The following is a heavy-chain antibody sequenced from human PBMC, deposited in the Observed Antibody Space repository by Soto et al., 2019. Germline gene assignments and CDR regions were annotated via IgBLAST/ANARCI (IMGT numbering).Heavy chain of an antibody. V-gene: IGHV3-11*06. J-gene: IGHJ6*02. Sequence: GGSLRLSCAASGFSFSDYYMTWIRQAPGKGLEWVSYITTDSYRKYADSVEGRFTISRDNARNSLYLQMNSLRVEDTAVYYCVRLEAPGYYYGMDVWGQGTTVTVSS. CDR2: ITTDSYR. CDR3: VRLEAPGYYYGMDV. CDR1: GFSFSDYY.